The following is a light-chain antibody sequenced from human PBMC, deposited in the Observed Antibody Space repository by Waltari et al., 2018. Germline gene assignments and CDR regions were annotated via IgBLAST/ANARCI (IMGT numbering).Light chain of an antibody. J-gene: IGLJ2*01. V-gene: IGLV2-11*01. CDR2: DVS. CDR1: SSDVGAYNV. CDR3: CSYAGSYTFV. Sequence: QSALTQPRSVSGSPGQSVTISCTGTSSDVGAYNVVSWYQQNPGKDPKLMISDVSKRPSGGPDRFSGSKSGNTASLTISGLQAEDEADYYCCSYAGSYTFVFGGGTKLTVL.